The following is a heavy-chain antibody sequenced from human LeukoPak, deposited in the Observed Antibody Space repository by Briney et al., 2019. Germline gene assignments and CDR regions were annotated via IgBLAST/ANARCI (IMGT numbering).Heavy chain of an antibody. Sequence: GGSLRLSCSASGFTFSTYGMHWVRHAPGKGLEWVAFIRYDGSDKYYADSVKGRFTISRDNSKNTVFLQMNSLRAEDTAVYYCAKGAAAALGDAFDIWGQGTMVTVSS. CDR1: GFTFSTYG. D-gene: IGHD6-13*01. J-gene: IGHJ3*02. V-gene: IGHV3-30*02. CDR2: IRYDGSDK. CDR3: AKGAAAALGDAFDI.